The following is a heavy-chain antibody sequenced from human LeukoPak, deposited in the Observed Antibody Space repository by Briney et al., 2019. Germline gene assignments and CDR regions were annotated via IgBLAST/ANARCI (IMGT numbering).Heavy chain of an antibody. CDR3: AREVVPAVFDY. CDR1: GGSISSCY. D-gene: IGHD2-2*01. V-gene: IGHV4-4*07. J-gene: IGHJ4*02. CDR2: SYTSGST. Sequence: SETLSLTCTVSGGSISSCYGSWIRQPAGKGREGIGRSYTSGSTNYNPSLKSRVTITVDNSKNQFSLKLSSVTAADTAVYYCAREVVPAVFDYWGQGTLVTVSS.